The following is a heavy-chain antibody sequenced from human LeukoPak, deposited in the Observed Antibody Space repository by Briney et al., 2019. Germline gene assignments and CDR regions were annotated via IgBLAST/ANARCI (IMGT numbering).Heavy chain of an antibody. CDR2: INQVERT. CDR3: ARGRATPSRLFFDYYFMDL. CDR1: GGYLTGYS. Sequence: PSETLSLTCTVHGGYLTGYSWARVRKPAGQGMELIGKINQVERTIYSPSLENRVSISLDASKNQFFLQLTSVAAADTAAYFCARGRATPSRLFFDYYFMDLWGPGTPVTVSS. D-gene: IGHD2-15*01. J-gene: IGHJ6*03. V-gene: IGHV4-34*01.